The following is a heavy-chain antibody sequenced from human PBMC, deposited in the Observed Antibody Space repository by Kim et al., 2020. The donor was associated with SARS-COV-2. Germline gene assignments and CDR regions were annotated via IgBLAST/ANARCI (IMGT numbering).Heavy chain of an antibody. V-gene: IGHV7-4-1*02. D-gene: IGHD6-6*01. CDR3: ARVAANLYNWFDP. J-gene: IGHJ5*02. Sequence: TSAQGFTGRFVFYLDTSVSTAYLQISSLTAEDTAVYYCARVAANLYNWFDPWGQGTLVTVSS.